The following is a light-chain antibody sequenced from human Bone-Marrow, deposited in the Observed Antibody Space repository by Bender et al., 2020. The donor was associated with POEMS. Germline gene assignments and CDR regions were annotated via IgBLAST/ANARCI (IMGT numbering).Light chain of an antibody. Sequence: SYELTQPPSVSVSPGQTARITCSGDELANQYGYWYQQKAGQAPVVVIYKDTERPSGIPERFSGSISGTMATLTISGVQAEDEADYYCQSVDTSATYRIFGGGTNLTVL. CDR2: KDT. CDR1: ELANQY. V-gene: IGLV3-25*03. CDR3: QSVDTSATYRI. J-gene: IGLJ2*01.